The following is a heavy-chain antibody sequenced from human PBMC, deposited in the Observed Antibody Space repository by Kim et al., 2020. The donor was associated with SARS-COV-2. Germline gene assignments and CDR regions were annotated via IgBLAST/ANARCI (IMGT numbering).Heavy chain of an antibody. CDR3: ARFKTIFGVKGAFDI. CDR2: IWYDGSNK. CDR1: GFTFSSYG. V-gene: IGHV3-33*01. D-gene: IGHD3-3*01. J-gene: IGHJ3*02. Sequence: GGSLRLSCAASGFTFSSYGMHWVRQAPGKGLEWVAVIWYDGSNKYYADSVKGRFTISRDNSKNTLYLQMNSLRAEDTAVYYCARFKTIFGVKGAFDIWGQGTMVTVSS.